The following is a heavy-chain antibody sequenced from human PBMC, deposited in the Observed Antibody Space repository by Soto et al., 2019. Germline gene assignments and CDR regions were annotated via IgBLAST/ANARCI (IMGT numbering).Heavy chain of an antibody. Sequence: SETLSLTCAVYGGSFSGYDWSWIRQPPGKGLEWIGEINHSGSTNYNPSLKSRVTISVDTSKNQFSLKLSSVTAADTAVYYCARSEYYYDSSGYYPPWGQGTLVTVSS. CDR1: GGSFSGYD. D-gene: IGHD3-22*01. CDR3: ARSEYYYDSSGYYPP. V-gene: IGHV4-34*01. CDR2: INHSGST. J-gene: IGHJ4*02.